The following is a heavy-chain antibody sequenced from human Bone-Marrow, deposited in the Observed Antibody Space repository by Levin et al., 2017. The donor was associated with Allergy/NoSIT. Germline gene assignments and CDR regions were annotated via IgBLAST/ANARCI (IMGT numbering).Heavy chain of an antibody. CDR3: ASLADCTGGSCYSGHWFAP. V-gene: IGHV4-59*08. Sequence: SETLSLTCTVSGGSVSDSFWSWIRQPPGKGLEWIGYINYRENTKYTPSLKSRVTISVDTSKNQFSLNLTSVTAADTAVYYCASLADCTGGSCYSGHWFAPWGQGTLVIVSS. D-gene: IGHD2-15*01. CDR2: INYRENT. J-gene: IGHJ5*02. CDR1: GGSVSDSF.